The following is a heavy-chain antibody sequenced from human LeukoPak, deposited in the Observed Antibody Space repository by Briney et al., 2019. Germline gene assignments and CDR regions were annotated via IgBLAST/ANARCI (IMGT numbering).Heavy chain of an antibody. J-gene: IGHJ4*02. D-gene: IGHD2/OR15-2a*01. CDR1: GGTFSSYA. CDR2: IIPIFGTA. Sequence: SVKVSCKASGGTFSSYAISWVRQAPGQGLECMGRIIPIFGTANYAQKFQGRVTITTDESTSTAYMELSSLRSEDTAVYYCARDLIERGYFDYWGQGTLVTVSS. V-gene: IGHV1-69*05. CDR3: ARDLIERGYFDY.